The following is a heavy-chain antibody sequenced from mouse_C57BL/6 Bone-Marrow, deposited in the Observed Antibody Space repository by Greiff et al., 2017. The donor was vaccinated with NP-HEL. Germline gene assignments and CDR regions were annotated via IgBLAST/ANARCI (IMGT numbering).Heavy chain of an antibody. J-gene: IGHJ1*03. D-gene: IGHD1-1*01. V-gene: IGHV1-80*01. CDR1: GYAFSSYW. CDR2: IYPGDGDT. CDR3: ARRDYYGSSYWYFDV. Sequence: QVQLKESGAELVKPGASVKISCKASGYAFSSYWMNWVKQRPGKGLEWIGQIYPGDGDTNYNGKFKGKATLTADNSSSTAYMQLSSLTSEDSAVYFCARRDYYGSSYWYFDVWGTGTTVTVSS.